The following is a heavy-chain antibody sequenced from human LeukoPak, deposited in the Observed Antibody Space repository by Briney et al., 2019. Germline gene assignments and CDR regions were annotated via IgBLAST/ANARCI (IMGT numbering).Heavy chain of an antibody. CDR3: ARVGRDYVWGSYRDNWFDP. V-gene: IGHV4-34*01. Sequence: SETLSLTCTVSGGSISSYYWSRIRQPPGKGLEWIGEINHSGSTNYNPSLKSRVTISVDTSKNQFSLKLSSVTAADTAVYYCARVGRDYVWGSYRDNWFDPWGQGTLVTVSS. J-gene: IGHJ5*02. CDR1: GGSISSYY. CDR2: INHSGST. D-gene: IGHD3-16*02.